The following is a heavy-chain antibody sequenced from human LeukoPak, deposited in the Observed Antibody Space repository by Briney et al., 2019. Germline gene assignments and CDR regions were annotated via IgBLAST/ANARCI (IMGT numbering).Heavy chain of an antibody. J-gene: IGHJ4*02. CDR3: ARDHEVRRQRWLPSVGY. CDR1: GYTFTSYY. CDR2: INPSGGST. D-gene: IGHD5-24*01. V-gene: IGHV1-46*01. Sequence: ASVKVSCKASGYTFTSYYMHWVRQAPGQGLEWMGIINPSGGSTSYAQKFQGRVTMTRDTSTSTVYMELSSLRSVDTAVYYCARDHEVRRQRWLPSVGYWGQGTLVTVSS.